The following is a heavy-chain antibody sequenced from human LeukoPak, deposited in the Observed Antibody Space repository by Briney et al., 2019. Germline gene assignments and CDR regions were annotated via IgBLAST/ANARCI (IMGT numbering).Heavy chain of an antibody. CDR1: GFTFSSYW. CDR2: IKQDGSEK. CDR3: AREHDYVWGSYRYDAFDI. Sequence: GGSLRLSCAASGFTFSSYWMSWVRQAPGKGLEWVANIKQDGSEKYYVDSVKGRFTISRDNAKNSLYLQMNSLRAEDTAVYYCAREHDYVWGSYRYDAFDIWGQGTMVTVSS. J-gene: IGHJ3*02. V-gene: IGHV3-7*01. D-gene: IGHD3-16*02.